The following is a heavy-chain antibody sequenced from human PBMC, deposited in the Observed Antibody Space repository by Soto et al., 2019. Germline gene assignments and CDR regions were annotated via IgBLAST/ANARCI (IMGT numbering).Heavy chain of an antibody. CDR1: GGSISSYY. Sequence: LSLTCTVSGGSISSYYWSWIRQPAGKGLEWIGRIYTSGSTNYNPSLKSRVTMSVDTSKNQFSLKLSSVTAADTAVYYCARDPYSYGYRPYYYGMDVWGQGTTVTVS. V-gene: IGHV4-4*07. CDR2: IYTSGST. D-gene: IGHD5-18*01. CDR3: ARDPYSYGYRPYYYGMDV. J-gene: IGHJ6*02.